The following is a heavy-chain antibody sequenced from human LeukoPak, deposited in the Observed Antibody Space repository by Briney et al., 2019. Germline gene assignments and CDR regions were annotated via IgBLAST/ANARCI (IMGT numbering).Heavy chain of an antibody. V-gene: IGHV4-39*01. D-gene: IGHD3-22*01. CDR1: GGSISSSSYY. J-gene: IGHJ4*02. CDR3: ARHAIDSSGYHLDYFDY. CDR2: IYYSGST. Sequence: TSETLSLTCTVSGGSISSSSYYWGWIRQPPGKGLEWIGSIYYSGSTYYNPSLKSRGTISVDTSKHQFSLKLSSVTAADTAVYYRARHAIDSSGYHLDYFDYWGQGTLVTVSS.